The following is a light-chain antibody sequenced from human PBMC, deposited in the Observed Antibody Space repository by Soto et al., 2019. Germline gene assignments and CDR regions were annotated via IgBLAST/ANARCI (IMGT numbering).Light chain of an antibody. CDR1: QSVSSY. CDR2: DAS. V-gene: IGKV3-11*01. CDR3: QQHGT. Sequence: EIVLTPSPATLSLSPGERATLSCRASQSVSSYLAWYQQKPGQAPRLLIYDASNRATGIPARFSGSGSGTDFTLTISSLEPEDFAVYYCQQHGTFGQGTKVDIK. J-gene: IGKJ1*01.